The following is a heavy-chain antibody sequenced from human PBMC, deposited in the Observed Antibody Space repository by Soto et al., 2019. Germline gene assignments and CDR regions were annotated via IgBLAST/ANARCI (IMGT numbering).Heavy chain of an antibody. CDR1: GGSISSGGYY. J-gene: IGHJ2*01. CDR2: IYYSGST. V-gene: IGHV4-31*03. Sequence: SETLSLTCTVSGGSISSGGYYWSWIRQHPGKGLEWIGYIYYSGSTYYNPSLKSRVTISVDTSKNQFSMKLSSVTAADTAVYYCARGISESLGEYWYFDLLGRGTLVTVSS. D-gene: IGHD3-10*01. CDR3: ARGISESLGEYWYFDL.